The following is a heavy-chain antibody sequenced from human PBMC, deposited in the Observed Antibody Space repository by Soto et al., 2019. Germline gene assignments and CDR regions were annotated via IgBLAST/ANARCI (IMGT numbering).Heavy chain of an antibody. Sequence: QLQLQESGSGLVKPSQTLSLTWAVSGGSISSGGYSGSWIRQPPGKGLEWIGYIYQNGSTNYNPYLKSRVIITVDRSKNQLSLKLSSVTAADTAVYYCARVPDRWGQGTLGTVSS. V-gene: IGHV4-30-2*01. CDR3: ARVPDR. D-gene: IGHD2-2*01. CDR1: GGSISSGGYS. CDR2: IYQNGST. J-gene: IGHJ5*02.